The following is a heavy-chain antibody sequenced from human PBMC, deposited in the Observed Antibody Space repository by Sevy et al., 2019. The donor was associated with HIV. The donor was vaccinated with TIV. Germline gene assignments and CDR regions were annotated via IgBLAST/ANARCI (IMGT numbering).Heavy chain of an antibody. CDR3: ARVQVPWGAQVLDL. D-gene: IGHD3-16*01. J-gene: IGHJ2*01. CDR1: GFTFSTYW. Sequence: GGSLRLSCAASGFTFSTYWMSWVRQAPGKGPEWVANINQEGTEKYYVDSVKDRFTISRDNAKNSLYLQMNSLRAEDTAVYYCARVQVPWGAQVLDLWGRGTLVTVSS. V-gene: IGHV3-7*01. CDR2: INQEGTEK.